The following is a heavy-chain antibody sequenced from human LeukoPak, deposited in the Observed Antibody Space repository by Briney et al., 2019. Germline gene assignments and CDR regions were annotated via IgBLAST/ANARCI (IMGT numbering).Heavy chain of an antibody. CDR1: GGSFSGYY. CDR2: INHSGST. Sequence: HSETLSLTCAVYGGSFSGYYWSWIRQPPGKGLEWIGEINHSGSTNYNPSLKSRVTISVDRSKNQFSLKLSSVTAADTAVYYCARSTVTTPDAFDIWGQGTMVTVSS. CDR3: ARSTVTTPDAFDI. J-gene: IGHJ3*02. D-gene: IGHD4-17*01. V-gene: IGHV4-34*01.